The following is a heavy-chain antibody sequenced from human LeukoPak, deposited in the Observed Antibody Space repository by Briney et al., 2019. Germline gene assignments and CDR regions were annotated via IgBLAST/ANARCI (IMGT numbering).Heavy chain of an antibody. Sequence: SETLSLTCTVSRVSLSTYYWSWSRQPPGQGLEWMGYIYYSGSTNYNPTLKSRGTISVDTSKNQFSLKLSSVTAADTAVYYCARVQAVAGHFDYWGQGTLVTVSS. CDR1: RVSLSTYY. J-gene: IGHJ4*02. CDR2: IYYSGST. V-gene: IGHV4-59*01. D-gene: IGHD6-19*01. CDR3: ARVQAVAGHFDY.